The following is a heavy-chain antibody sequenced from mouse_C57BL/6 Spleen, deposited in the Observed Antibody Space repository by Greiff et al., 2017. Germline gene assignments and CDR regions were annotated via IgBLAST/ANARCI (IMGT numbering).Heavy chain of an antibody. CDR2: IDPSDSET. Sequence: VQLQQPGAELVRPGSSVKLSCKASGYTFTSYWMDWVKQRPIQGLEWIGNIDPSDSETHYNQKFKDKATLTVDKSSSTAYMQLSSLTSEYSAVYYCGQGRSGYLAYWSQGTLVTVSA. V-gene: IGHV1-52*01. CDR1: GYTFTSYW. J-gene: IGHJ3*01. CDR3: GQGRSGYLAY. D-gene: IGHD3-2*02.